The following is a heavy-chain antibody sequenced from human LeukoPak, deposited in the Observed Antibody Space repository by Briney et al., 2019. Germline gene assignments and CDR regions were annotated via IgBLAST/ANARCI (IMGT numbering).Heavy chain of an antibody. D-gene: IGHD3-10*01. CDR1: GYTFTSYD. V-gene: IGHV1-8*01. CDR3: ARVLSAVRIDAFDI. Sequence: ASVKVSCKASGYTFTSYDINWVRQATGQGLEWMGWMNPISGNTGHAQKFQGRVTMTRDTSISTAYMELSSLRSEDTAVYYCARVLSAVRIDAFDIWGQGTMVTVSS. CDR2: MNPISGNT. J-gene: IGHJ3*02.